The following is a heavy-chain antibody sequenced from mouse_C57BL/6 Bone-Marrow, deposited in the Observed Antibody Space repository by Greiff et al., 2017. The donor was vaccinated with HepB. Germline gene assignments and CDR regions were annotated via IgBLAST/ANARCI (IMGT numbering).Heavy chain of an antibody. V-gene: IGHV5-6*01. J-gene: IGHJ2*01. CDR2: INTGGTYT. Sequence: DVQLVESGGDLVKPGGSLKLSCVASGFTFSTYGMSWVRQTPDKRLEWVATINTGGTYTYYLDSVKGRFTFSKDTARSTLFLQMSSLKSEDTGIYYCARDRFDYYFDYWGQGTTLTVSS. D-gene: IGHD2-14*01. CDR1: GFTFSTYG. CDR3: ARDRFDYYFDY.